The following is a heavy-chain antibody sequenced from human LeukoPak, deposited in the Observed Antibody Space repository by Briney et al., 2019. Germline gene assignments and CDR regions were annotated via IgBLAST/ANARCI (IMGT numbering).Heavy chain of an antibody. J-gene: IGHJ4*02. Sequence: GGSLRLSCAASGFTFSSYAMSWVRQAPGKVLGWVSAISGSGGRTYYADSVKRRFTISRDNSKNTLSLQMNSLRAEDTAVYYCAKGANYYDSSGLDYWGQRTLVTVSS. CDR2: ISGSGGRT. V-gene: IGHV3-23*01. CDR1: GFTFSSYA. CDR3: AKGANYYDSSGLDY. D-gene: IGHD3-22*01.